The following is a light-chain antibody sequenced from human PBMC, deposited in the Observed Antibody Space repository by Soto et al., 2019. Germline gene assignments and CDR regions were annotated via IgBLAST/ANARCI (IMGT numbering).Light chain of an antibody. CDR1: SSDVGGYNY. CDR2: EVS. CDR3: SSYAGSSRAV. J-gene: IGLJ1*01. Sequence: QAVVTQPPSASGSPGQSVTISCTGTSSDVGGYNYVSWYQQHPGKAPKLMIYEVSKRPSGVPDRFSGSKSGNTASLTVSGLQAEDEADYYCSSYAGSSRAVFGTGTKLTVL. V-gene: IGLV2-8*01.